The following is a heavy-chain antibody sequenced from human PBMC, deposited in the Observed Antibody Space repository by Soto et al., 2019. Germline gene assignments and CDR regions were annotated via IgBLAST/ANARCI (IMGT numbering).Heavy chain of an antibody. CDR1: GGSISSGGYY. V-gene: IGHV4-61*08. CDR2: IYYSGST. J-gene: IGHJ6*02. D-gene: IGHD3-10*01. CDR3: ARWGGSPYYYGMDG. Sequence: PSETLSLTCTVSGGSISSGGYYWSWIRQHPGKGLEWIGYIYYSGSTYYNPSLKSRVTISVDTSKNQFSLKLSSVTAADTAVYYCARWGGSPYYYGMDGWGQGTTVTVSS.